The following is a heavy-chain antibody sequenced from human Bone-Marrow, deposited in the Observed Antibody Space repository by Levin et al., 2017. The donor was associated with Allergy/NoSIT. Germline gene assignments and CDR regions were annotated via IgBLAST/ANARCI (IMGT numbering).Heavy chain of an antibody. D-gene: IGHD3-3*01. J-gene: IGHJ6*02. Sequence: SETLSLTCSVSGASITTSGYYWTWIRQLPGKGLEWIGYISSGGNAYHNPSLERRMSISRDTSKNQIFLKLASVTDADTAVHFCARDKVDSSIYETYGMDVWGQGTTVTVSS. CDR2: ISSGGNA. CDR3: ARDKVDSSIYETYGMDV. CDR1: GASITTSGYY. V-gene: IGHV4-31*03.